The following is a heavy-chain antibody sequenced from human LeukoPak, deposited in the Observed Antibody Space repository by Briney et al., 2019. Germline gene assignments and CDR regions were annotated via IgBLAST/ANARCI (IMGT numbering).Heavy chain of an antibody. CDR3: ARDLYDSSGYFSYYYGMDV. D-gene: IGHD3-22*01. V-gene: IGHV4-59*02. J-gene: IGHJ6*02. CDR2: IYYSGST. CDR1: GGSVSSYY. Sequence: SETLSLTCTVSGGSVSSYYWSWIRQPPGKGLEWIGYIYYSGSTNYNRSLKSRVTISVDTSKNQFSLKLSSVTAADTAVYYCARDLYDSSGYFSYYYGMDVWGQGTTVTVSS.